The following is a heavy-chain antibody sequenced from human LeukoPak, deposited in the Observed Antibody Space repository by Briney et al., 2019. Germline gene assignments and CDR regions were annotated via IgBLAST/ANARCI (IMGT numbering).Heavy chain of an antibody. Sequence: GESLKISCKGSGYSFTSYWIGWVRQMPGKGLEWMGIIYPGDSDTRYSPSFQGQVTISADKSISTAYLQWSSLKASDTAMYYCARLDCSGGSCYSPYYYYMYVWGKGTTVTVSS. D-gene: IGHD2-15*01. CDR2: IYPGDSDT. V-gene: IGHV5-51*01. CDR3: ARLDCSGGSCYSPYYYYMYV. J-gene: IGHJ6*03. CDR1: GYSFTSYW.